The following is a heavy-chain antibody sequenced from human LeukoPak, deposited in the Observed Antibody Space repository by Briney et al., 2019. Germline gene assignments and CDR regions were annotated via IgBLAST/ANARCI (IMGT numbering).Heavy chain of an antibody. V-gene: IGHV1-24*01. CDR1: RYTLTELS. J-gene: IGHJ5*02. CDR2: FDPEDGET. CDR3: ATGGLRYFGVFDP. Sequence: ASVKVSCKVSRYTLTELSMHWVRQAPGKGLEWMGGFDPEDGETIYAQKFQGRVTMTEDTSTDTAYMELSSLRSEDTAVYYCATGGLRYFGVFDPWGQGTLVTVSS. D-gene: IGHD3-9*01.